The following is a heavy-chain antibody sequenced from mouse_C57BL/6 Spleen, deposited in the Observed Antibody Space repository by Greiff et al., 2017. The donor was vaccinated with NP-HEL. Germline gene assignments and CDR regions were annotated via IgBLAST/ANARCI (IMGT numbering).Heavy chain of an antibody. Sequence: EVKLVESGGGLVKPGGSLKLSCAASGFTFSSYAMSWVRQTPEKRLAWVATISDGGSYTYYPENVKGRFTISRDNAKNNLYLQMSHLKSEDTAMYYGASPYDYEFAYWGQGTLVTVAA. V-gene: IGHV5-4*03. CDR1: GFTFSSYA. D-gene: IGHD2-4*01. J-gene: IGHJ3*01. CDR3: ASPYDYEFAY. CDR2: ISDGGSYT.